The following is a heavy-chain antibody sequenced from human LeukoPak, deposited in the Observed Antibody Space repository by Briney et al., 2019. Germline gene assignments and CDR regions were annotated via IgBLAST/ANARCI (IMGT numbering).Heavy chain of an antibody. CDR3: ATDLATVTTSTRDY. Sequence: ASVKVSCKVSGYTLTELSMHWVRQAPGKGLEWMGGFDPEDGETIYAQKFQGRVTMTEDTSTDTAYMELSSLRSEDTAAYYCATDLATVTTSTRDYWGQGTLVTVSS. J-gene: IGHJ4*02. D-gene: IGHD4-17*01. CDR2: FDPEDGET. V-gene: IGHV1-24*01. CDR1: GYTLTELS.